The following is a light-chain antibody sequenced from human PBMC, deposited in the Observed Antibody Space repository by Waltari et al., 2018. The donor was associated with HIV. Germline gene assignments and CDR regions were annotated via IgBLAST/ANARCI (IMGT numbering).Light chain of an antibody. J-gene: IGLJ2*01. CDR1: SSDVGHYDF. Sequence: QSALTQPRPACAPPGQPVNLSCTGTSSDVGHYDFVPLYQLLPGEAPNLMIYDVTQRPSGVPDRFSGSKSANTASLTISGLQAEDEAEYYCCSYAGTYTLKFGGGTKLTV. CDR2: DVT. V-gene: IGLV2-11*01. CDR3: CSYAGTYTLK.